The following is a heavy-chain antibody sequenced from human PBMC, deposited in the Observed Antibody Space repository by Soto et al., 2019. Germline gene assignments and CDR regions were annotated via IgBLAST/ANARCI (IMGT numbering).Heavy chain of an antibody. CDR2: IYYSGST. J-gene: IGHJ3*02. Sequence: QVQLQESGPGLVKPSQTLSLTCTVSGGSISSGGYYWSWIRQHPGKGLEWIGYIYYSGSTYYNPSLKSRVTISVDASKNQFSLKLSSVTAADTAVYYCARSISEDYYDSRGAFDIGGQGTMVTVSS. CDR3: ARSISEDYYDSRGAFDI. V-gene: IGHV4-31*03. D-gene: IGHD3-22*01. CDR1: GGSISSGGYY.